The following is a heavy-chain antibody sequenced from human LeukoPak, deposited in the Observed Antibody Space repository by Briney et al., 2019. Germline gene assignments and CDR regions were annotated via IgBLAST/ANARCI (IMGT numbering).Heavy chain of an antibody. CDR1: GYTFTSYY. V-gene: IGHV1-46*01. J-gene: IGHJ4*02. CDR3: ARARRWLILRLDY. CDR2: INPSGGST. Sequence: ASVKVSCKASGYTFTSYYMHWVRQAPGQGLEWVGIINPSGGSTSYAQKFQGRVTMTRDMSTSTVYMELSSLRSEDTAVYYCARARRWLILRLDYWGQGTLVTVSS. D-gene: IGHD3-22*01.